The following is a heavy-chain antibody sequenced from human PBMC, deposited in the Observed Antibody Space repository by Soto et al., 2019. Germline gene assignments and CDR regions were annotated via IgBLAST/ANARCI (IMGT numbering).Heavy chain of an antibody. CDR1: GYTFTSYA. J-gene: IGHJ4*02. V-gene: IGHV1-3*01. CDR2: INAGNGNT. Sequence: ASVKVSCKASGYTFTSYAMHWVRQAPGQRLEWMGWINAGNGNTKYSQKFQGRVTITRDTSASTAYMELSSLRSEDTAVYYCARTDVLLWYPHRGYFDYWGQGTLVTVSS. CDR3: ARTDVLLWYPHRGYFDY. D-gene: IGHD3-10*01.